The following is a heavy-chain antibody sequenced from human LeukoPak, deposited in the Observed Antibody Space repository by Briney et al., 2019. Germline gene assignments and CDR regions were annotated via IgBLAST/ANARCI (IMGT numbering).Heavy chain of an antibody. V-gene: IGHV4-39*07. D-gene: IGHD3-3*01. CDR1: GGSISSSSYY. J-gene: IGHJ6*02. CDR2: IYYSGST. CDR3: ARGSPFYDFWSGPYYYYGMDV. Sequence: SETLSLTCTVSGGSISSSSYYWGWIRQPPGKGLEWIGSIYYSGSTYYNPSLKSRVTISVDTSKNQFSLKLSSVTAADTAVYYCARGSPFYDFWSGPYYYYGMDVWGQGTTVTVSS.